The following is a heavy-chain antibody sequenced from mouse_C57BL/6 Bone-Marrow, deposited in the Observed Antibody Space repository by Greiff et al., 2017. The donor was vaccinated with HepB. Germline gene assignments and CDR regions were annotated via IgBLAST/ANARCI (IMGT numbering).Heavy chain of an antibody. V-gene: IGHV1-81*01. CDR2: IYPRSGNT. CDR1: GYTFTSYG. J-gene: IGHJ3*01. CDR3: ARKGLRFAWFAY. Sequence: QVQLKESGAELARPGASVKLSCKASGYTFTSYGISWVKQRTGQGLEWIGEIYPRSGNTYYNEKFKGKATLTADKSSSTAYMELRSLTSEDSAVYFCARKGLRFAWFAYWGQGTLVTVSA. D-gene: IGHD1-1*01.